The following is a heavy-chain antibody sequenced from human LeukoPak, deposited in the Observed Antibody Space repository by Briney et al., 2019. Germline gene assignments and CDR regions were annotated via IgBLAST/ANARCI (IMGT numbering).Heavy chain of an antibody. CDR1: GGSFSDYY. D-gene: IGHD2-21*02. CDR3: ARDGPKSDIVVVTANWFDP. CDR2: INHSGGS. J-gene: IGHJ5*02. V-gene: IGHV4-34*01. Sequence: PSETLSLTCGVTGGSFSDYYWSWIRQSPGKGLEWIAEINHSGGSKYNPSLKSRVAISVDTSKNQFSLKLSSVTAADTAVYYCARDGPKSDIVVVTANWFDPWGQGTLVTVSS.